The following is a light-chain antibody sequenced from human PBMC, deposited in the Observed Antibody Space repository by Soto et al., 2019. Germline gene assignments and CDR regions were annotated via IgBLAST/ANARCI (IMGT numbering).Light chain of an antibody. J-gene: IGKJ4*01. CDR3: QQYNNWPIT. CDR2: GAS. CDR1: QTIDNT. V-gene: IGKV3D-15*01. Sequence: EIVMTQSPATLSLSPGERATLSCRASQTIDNTLAWYQQKPGQAPRLLIYGASTRATGIPARFSGSGSGTEFTLTISSLQSEDFAVYYCQQYNNWPITFGGGTKVDIK.